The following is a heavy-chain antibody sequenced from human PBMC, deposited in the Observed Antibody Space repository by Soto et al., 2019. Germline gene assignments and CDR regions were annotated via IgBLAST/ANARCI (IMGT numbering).Heavy chain of an antibody. J-gene: IGHJ6*02. CDR3: ARDYAPSFITVAGYYYGMDV. V-gene: IGHV3-33*08. D-gene: IGHD6-19*01. Sequence: PGGSLRLSCAASGFTFSSYGMHWVRQAPGKGLEWVAVIWYDGSNKYYADSVKGRFTISRDNSKNTLYLQMNSLRAEDTAVYYCARDYAPSFITVAGYYYGMDVWGQGTTVTVSS. CDR2: IWYDGSNK. CDR1: GFTFSSYG.